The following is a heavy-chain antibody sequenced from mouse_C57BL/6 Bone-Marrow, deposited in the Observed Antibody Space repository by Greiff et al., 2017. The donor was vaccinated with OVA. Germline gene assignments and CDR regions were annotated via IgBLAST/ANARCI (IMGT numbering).Heavy chain of an antibody. J-gene: IGHJ2*01. V-gene: IGHV1-72*01. CDR3: ARRYGNPYYFDY. CDR2: IDPNSGGT. CDR1: GYTFTDYN. D-gene: IGHD2-1*01. Sequence: VKLQESGPELVKPGASVKMSCKASGYTFTDYNMHWVKQSHGKSLEWIGRIDPNSGGTKYNEKFKSKATLTVDKPSSTAYMQLSSLTSEDSAVYYCARRYGNPYYFDYWGQGTTLTVSS.